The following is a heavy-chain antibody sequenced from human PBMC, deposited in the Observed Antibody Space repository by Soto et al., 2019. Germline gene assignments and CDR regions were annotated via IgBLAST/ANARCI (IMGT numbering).Heavy chain of an antibody. D-gene: IGHD6-19*01. V-gene: IGHV3-7*03. CDR1: GFTFSSYW. J-gene: IGHJ6*02. Sequence: GGSLRLSCAASGFTFSSYWMSWVRQAPGKGLEWVANIKQDGSEKYYVDSVKGRFTISRDNAKNSLYLQMNSLRAEDTAVYYCARDPAGNIDYYYYGMDVWGQGTTVTVYS. CDR3: ARDPAGNIDYYYYGMDV. CDR2: IKQDGSEK.